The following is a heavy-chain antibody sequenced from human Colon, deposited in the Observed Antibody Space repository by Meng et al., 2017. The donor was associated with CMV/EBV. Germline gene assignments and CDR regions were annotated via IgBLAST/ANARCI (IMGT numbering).Heavy chain of an antibody. J-gene: IGHJ4*02. V-gene: IGHV3-23*01. CDR3: AKSLVDTAMDLDE. D-gene: IGHD5-18*01. CDR1: GFTFSSFA. CDR2: IDSSDRT. Sequence: GESLRLSCAASGFTFSSFAMTWVRQAPGKGLEWVSTIDSSDRTYYADSVKGRFTISRDNSMNTLHLQMNSLRAEDTAVYYCAKSLVDTAMDLDEWSQETLVTVSS.